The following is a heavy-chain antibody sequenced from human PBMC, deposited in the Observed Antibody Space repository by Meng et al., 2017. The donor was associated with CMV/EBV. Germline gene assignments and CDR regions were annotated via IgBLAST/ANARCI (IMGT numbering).Heavy chain of an antibody. CDR3: ARDSSGWYPHFDY. D-gene: IGHD6-19*01. CDR1: GRSIMSYY. V-gene: IGHV4-4*07. J-gene: IGHJ4*02. Sequence: QVALPESRPGRDKPSQTLPLTCPVSGRSIMSYYWSWFRQPAGKGLEWIGRIYTSGSTNYNPSLKSRVTMSVDTSKNQFSLKLSSVTAADTAVYYCARDSSGWYPHFDYWGQGTLVTVSS. CDR2: IYTSGST.